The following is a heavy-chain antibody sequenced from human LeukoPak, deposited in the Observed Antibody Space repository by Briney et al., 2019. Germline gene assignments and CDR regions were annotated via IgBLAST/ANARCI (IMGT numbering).Heavy chain of an antibody. D-gene: IGHD5-12*01. CDR1: GYTFTGYY. CDR2: INPNSGGT. CDR3: ARVYSGYDQQPNDY. Sequence: ASVKVSCKASGYTFTGYYMHWVRQAPGQGLEWMGWINPNSGGTNYAQKFQGRVTMTRDTSISTAYMELSRLRSDDTTVYYCARVYSGYDQQPNDYWGQGTLVTVSS. J-gene: IGHJ4*02. V-gene: IGHV1-2*02.